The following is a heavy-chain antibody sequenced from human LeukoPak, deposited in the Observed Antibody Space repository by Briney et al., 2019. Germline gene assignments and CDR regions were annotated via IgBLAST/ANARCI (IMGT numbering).Heavy chain of an antibody. CDR1: GGSFSGYY. D-gene: IGHD3-16*01. CDR3: ARGSKYYDYVWGSYDRQHYYYMDV. CDR2: INHSGST. Sequence: SETLSLTCAVYGGSFSGYYWSWIRQPPGKGLEWIGEINHSGSTNYNPSLTSRVTISVDTSKNQFSLKLSSVAAADTAVYYCARGSKYYDYVWGSYDRQHYYYMDVWGKGTTVTVSS. J-gene: IGHJ6*03. V-gene: IGHV4-34*01.